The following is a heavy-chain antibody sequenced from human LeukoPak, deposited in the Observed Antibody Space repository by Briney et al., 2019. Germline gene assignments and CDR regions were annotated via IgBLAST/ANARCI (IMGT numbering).Heavy chain of an antibody. V-gene: IGHV3-23*01. D-gene: IGHD3-16*01. J-gene: IGHJ4*02. CDR1: RFTFTNYA. CDR2: VTGSGDST. CDR3: AIGGGLLWMGEFPRFFDS. Sequence: GGSLRLSCAASRFTFTNYAMSWVRQAPGKGLEWVSTVTGSGDSTFYAVSVKGRFTISRDNSKNTLFLQMNSLRAEDTAVYYCAIGGGLLWMGEFPRFFDSWGQGTLVTVSS.